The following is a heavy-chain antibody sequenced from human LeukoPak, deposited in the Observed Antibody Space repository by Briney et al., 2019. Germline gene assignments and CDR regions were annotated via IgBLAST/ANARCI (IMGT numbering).Heavy chain of an antibody. Sequence: GGSLRLSCAASGFTFSSYAMHWVRQAPGKGLEWVAVISYDGSNKYYADSVKGRFTISRDNSKNTLYLQMNSLRAEDTAVYYCARDPGTYDSSNYYSRGLDYWGQGTLVTVSS. V-gene: IGHV3-30-3*01. CDR2: ISYDGSNK. CDR1: GFTFSSYA. CDR3: ARDPGTYDSSNYYSRGLDY. J-gene: IGHJ4*02. D-gene: IGHD3-22*01.